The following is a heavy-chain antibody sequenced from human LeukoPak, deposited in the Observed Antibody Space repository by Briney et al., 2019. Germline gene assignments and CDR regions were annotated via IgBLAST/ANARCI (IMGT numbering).Heavy chain of an antibody. J-gene: IGHJ3*02. V-gene: IGHV1-8*01. CDR3: AFNRDYGDSDDAFDI. CDR1: GYTFTSYD. CDR2: MNPNSGNT. Sequence: GASVKVSCKASGYTFTSYDINWVRQATGQGLGWMGWMNPNSGNTGYAQKFQGRVTMTRNTSISTAYMELSSLRSEDTAVYYCAFNRDYGDSDDAFDIWGQGTMVTVSS. D-gene: IGHD4-17*01.